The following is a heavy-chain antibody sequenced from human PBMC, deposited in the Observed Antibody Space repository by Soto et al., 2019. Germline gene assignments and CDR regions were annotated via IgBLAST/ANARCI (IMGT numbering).Heavy chain of an antibody. CDR2: IIPIFGTA. CDR3: ARDILDYCSGGSCPNRGTDY. D-gene: IGHD2-15*01. J-gene: IGHJ4*02. Sequence: GASVKVSCKASGGTFSSYAISWVRQAPGQGLEWMGGIIPIFGTANYAQKFQGRVTITADESTSTAYMELSSLRSEDTAVYYCARDILDYCSGGSCPNRGTDYWGQGTLVTVSS. V-gene: IGHV1-69*13. CDR1: GGTFSSYA.